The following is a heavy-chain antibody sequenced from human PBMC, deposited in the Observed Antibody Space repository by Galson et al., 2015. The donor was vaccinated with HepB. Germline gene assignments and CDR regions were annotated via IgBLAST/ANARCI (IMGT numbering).Heavy chain of an antibody. Sequence: TLSLTCTVSGGSISSSYWSWIRQPPGKGLEWIGYIYYSGSTNYNPSLKSRVTTSVDTSKNQLSLKLSSVTAADTAVYYCARGRDDCRRTSCYNPFQHWGQGTLVTVSS. CDR1: GGSISSSY. D-gene: IGHD2-2*02. V-gene: IGHV4-59*12. J-gene: IGHJ1*01. CDR2: IYYSGST. CDR3: ARGRDDCRRTSCYNPFQH.